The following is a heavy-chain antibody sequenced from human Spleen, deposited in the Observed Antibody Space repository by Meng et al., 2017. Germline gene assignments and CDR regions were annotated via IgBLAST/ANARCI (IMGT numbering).Heavy chain of an antibody. Sequence: QLQVQESGPGRVKPSEALSLTCSVSGGSISTSGYYWGWCRQPPGKGLEGIGSIGHSGITSYTPSLKSRFTVSIDTSKSQFSLKLTSVTAADTAVYYCVRSSGWVRTGFDPWGQGTLVTVSS. D-gene: IGHD6-19*01. CDR2: IGHSGIT. J-gene: IGHJ5*02. V-gene: IGHV4-39*01. CDR1: GGSISTSGYY. CDR3: VRSSGWVRTGFDP.